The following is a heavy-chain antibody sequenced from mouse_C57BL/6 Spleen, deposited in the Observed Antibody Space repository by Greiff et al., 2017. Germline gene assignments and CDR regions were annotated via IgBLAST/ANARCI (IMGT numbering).Heavy chain of an antibody. CDR3: ARQGDYYSSSWAY. V-gene: IGHV5-9*01. CDR1: GFTFSSYT. J-gene: IGHJ3*01. CDR2: ISGGGGNT. D-gene: IGHD1-1*01. Sequence: EVNVVESGGGLVKPGGSLKLSCAASGFTFSSYTMSWVRQTPEKRLEWVATISGGGGNTYYPDSVKGRFTISRDTAKNTLYLQMSSLRSEDTALYYCARQGDYYSSSWAYWGQGTMVTVSA.